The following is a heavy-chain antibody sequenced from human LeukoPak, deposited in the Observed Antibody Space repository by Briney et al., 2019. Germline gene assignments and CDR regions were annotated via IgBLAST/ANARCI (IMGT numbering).Heavy chain of an antibody. CDR1: GHTFISYH. CDR3: ARDYYGSGSSNPFDP. Sequence: GASVKVSCKASGHTFISYHMHWVRQAPGQGLEWMGIIHPSGGSTTYAQKFQGRVSMTRDTSTSTVYMDLSSLRSEDTAVYYCARDYYGSGSSNPFDPWGQGTLVTVSS. CDR2: IHPSGGST. D-gene: IGHD3-10*01. V-gene: IGHV1-46*01. J-gene: IGHJ5*02.